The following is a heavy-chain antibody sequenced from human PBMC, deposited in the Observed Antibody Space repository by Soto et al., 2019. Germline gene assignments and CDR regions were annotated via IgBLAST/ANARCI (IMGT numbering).Heavy chain of an antibody. CDR1: GFTFGFSS. D-gene: IGHD6-19*01. CDR3: ARDGSGWSRDC. V-gene: IGHV3-21*01. CDR2: ISSSSDYI. J-gene: IGHJ4*02. Sequence: GGSLRLSGAASGFTFGFSSMNWVRQAPGKGLEWVSSISSSSDYIYYADSVKGRFTVSRDNAKNALYLQMNSLRAEDTAVYYCARDGSGWSRDCWGQGTLVTVSP.